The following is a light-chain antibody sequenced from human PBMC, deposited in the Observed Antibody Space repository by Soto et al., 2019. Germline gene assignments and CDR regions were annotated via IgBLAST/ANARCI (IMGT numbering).Light chain of an antibody. CDR3: QQYNTYST. CDR1: QSISSW. CDR2: DAS. V-gene: IGKV1-5*01. Sequence: DIQMTQSPSTLSASVGDGVTITCRASQSISSWLAWYQQKPGKAPNLLIYDASSLESGVPSRFSGSGSGTEFTLTISSLRPDDFATYYCQQYNTYSTFGHGTKV. J-gene: IGKJ1*01.